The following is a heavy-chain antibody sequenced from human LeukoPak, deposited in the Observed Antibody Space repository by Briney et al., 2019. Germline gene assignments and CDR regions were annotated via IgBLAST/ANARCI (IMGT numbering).Heavy chain of an antibody. D-gene: IGHD5-18*01. CDR3: TRGPIQLWLYPGMDV. CDR2: IKSKTYGCTT. Sequence: HPGRSLRLSCTVSGFTFGDHAMSWVRQAPGKGLEWVGFIKSKTYGCTTEYAASVKGRFIISRDDSTSIAYLQMNSLKTEDTAVYYCTRGPIQLWLYPGMDVWGQGTTVTVSS. V-gene: IGHV3-49*04. CDR1: GFTFGDHA. J-gene: IGHJ6*02.